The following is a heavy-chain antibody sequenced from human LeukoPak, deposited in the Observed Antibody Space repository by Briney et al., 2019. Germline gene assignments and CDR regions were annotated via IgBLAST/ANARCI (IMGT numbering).Heavy chain of an antibody. CDR3: ARDNGSGYDYVRDRWFDP. Sequence: SETLSLTCTVSGGSISSYYWSWIRQPPGKGLGWIGYIYYSGSTNYNPSLKSRVTISVDTSKNQFSLKLSSVTAADTAVYYCARDNGSGYDYVRDRWFDPWGQGTLVTVSS. D-gene: IGHD5-12*01. J-gene: IGHJ5*02. CDR1: GGSISSYY. CDR2: IYYSGST. V-gene: IGHV4-59*01.